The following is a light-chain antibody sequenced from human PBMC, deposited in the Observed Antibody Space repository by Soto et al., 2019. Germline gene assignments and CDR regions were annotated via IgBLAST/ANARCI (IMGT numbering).Light chain of an antibody. CDR2: GAS. CDR3: QRYDSLRT. Sequence: EIVLTQSPGTLSLSPGERATLSCRASQSVRSNFLAWYQQKPGQAPRLLIYGASNRATGIPDRFSGSGSGTDFTLTTTRLEPEDFAMYYCQRYDSLRTFGQGTKVDI. J-gene: IGKJ1*01. V-gene: IGKV3-20*01. CDR1: QSVRSNF.